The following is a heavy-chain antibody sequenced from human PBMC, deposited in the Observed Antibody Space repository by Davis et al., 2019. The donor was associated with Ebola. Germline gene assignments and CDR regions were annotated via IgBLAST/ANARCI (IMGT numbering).Heavy chain of an antibody. CDR1: GFTFSSYA. J-gene: IGHJ5*02. V-gene: IGHV3-23*01. D-gene: IGHD3-10*01. CDR3: AKDRNYDSGSYQGHDP. CDR2: ISGSGGST. Sequence: GESLKISCAASGFTFSSYAMSWVRQAPGKGLEWVSAISGSGGSTYYADSVKGRFTISRDNSKNTRYLQMNSLRAEDTAVYYCAKDRNYDSGSYQGHDPWGQGTLVTVSS.